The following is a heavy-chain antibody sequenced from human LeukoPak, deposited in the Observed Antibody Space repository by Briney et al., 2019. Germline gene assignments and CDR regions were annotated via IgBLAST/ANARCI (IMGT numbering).Heavy chain of an antibody. CDR1: GFTFSSYS. V-gene: IGHV3-21*01. D-gene: IGHD2-15*01. CDR3: ARDDGYCSGGSCSYGMDV. Sequence: GGSLRLSCAASGFTFSSYSMNWVRQAPGKGLEWVSSISSSSSYIYYADSVKGRFTISRDNAKNSLYLQMNSLRAEDTAVYYCARDDGYCSGGSCSYGMDVWGQGTTVTVSS. J-gene: IGHJ6*02. CDR2: ISSSSSYI.